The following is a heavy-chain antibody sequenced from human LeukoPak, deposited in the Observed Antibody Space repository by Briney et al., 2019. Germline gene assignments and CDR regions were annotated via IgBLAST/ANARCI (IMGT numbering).Heavy chain of an antibody. CDR1: GGSISSDY. D-gene: IGHD7-27*01. CDR2: IYYSGTT. V-gene: IGHV4-59*01. J-gene: IGHJ4*02. CDR3: ARGANWGSPDY. Sequence: TSETLSLTCTVSGGSISSDYWSWIRQSPGRGLEWIGYIYYSGTTSYNPSLKSRVNISLDTSKNQFSLKLSSVTAADTAVYYCARGANWGSPDYWGQGTLVTVSS.